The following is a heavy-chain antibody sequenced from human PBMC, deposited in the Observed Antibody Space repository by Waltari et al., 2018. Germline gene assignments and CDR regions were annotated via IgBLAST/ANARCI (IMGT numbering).Heavy chain of an antibody. Sequence: QLQLQESGPGLVKPSGTLSLICAVSGDSMSTSDYWSWVRQPPGKGLEWLGQVRGDGKTNYNPSFASRGTMSLDTSTYHFALKLTSATAADTALYYCARDRGRGLYLDTWGQGTLVTVSP. J-gene: IGHJ4*02. D-gene: IGHD1-1*01. CDR1: GDSMSTSDY. CDR2: VRGDGKT. V-gene: IGHV4-4*02. CDR3: ARDRGRGLYLDT.